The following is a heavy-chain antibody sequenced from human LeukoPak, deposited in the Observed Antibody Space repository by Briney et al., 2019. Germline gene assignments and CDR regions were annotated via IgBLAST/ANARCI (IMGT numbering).Heavy chain of an antibody. CDR1: GYSFTSYW. V-gene: IGHV5-51*01. D-gene: IGHD4-23*01. Sequence: GESLRISCKGSGYSFTSYWIAWVRQMPGKGLEWMGIIYPGDSDTRYSPSFQGQDTISADKSINTAYLQWSSLKASDTAMYYCARLTTVVTHIDYWGQGTLVTVSS. CDR3: ARLTTVVTHIDY. CDR2: IYPGDSDT. J-gene: IGHJ4*02.